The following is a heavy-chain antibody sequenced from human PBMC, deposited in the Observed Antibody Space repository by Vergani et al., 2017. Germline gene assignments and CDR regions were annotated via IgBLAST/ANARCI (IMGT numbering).Heavy chain of an antibody. V-gene: IGHV5-51*01. D-gene: IGHD3-22*01. CDR3: ARTYYYDSSGSNDAFDI. CDR1: GYSFTSYW. Sequence: EVQLVQSGAEVKKPGESLKISCKGSGYSFTSYWIGWVRQMPGKGLEWMGIIYPGDSDTRYSPSFQGQVTISAYKSISTAYLQWSSLKASDTAMYYCARTYYYDSSGSNDAFDIWGQGTMVTVSS. CDR2: IYPGDSDT. J-gene: IGHJ3*02.